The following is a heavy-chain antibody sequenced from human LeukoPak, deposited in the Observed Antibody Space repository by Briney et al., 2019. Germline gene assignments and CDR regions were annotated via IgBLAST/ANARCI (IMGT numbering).Heavy chain of an antibody. CDR3: ARGDYDFWSGYGGLDY. V-gene: IGHV4-59*01. Sequence: SETLSLTCTVSGGSISSYYWSWIRQPPGKGLEWIGYIYYSGSTNYNPSLKSRVTISVDTSKNQFSLKLSSVTAADTAVYYCARGDYDFWSGYGGLDYWGQGTLVTVSS. CDR2: IYYSGST. CDR1: GGSISSYY. D-gene: IGHD3-3*01. J-gene: IGHJ4*02.